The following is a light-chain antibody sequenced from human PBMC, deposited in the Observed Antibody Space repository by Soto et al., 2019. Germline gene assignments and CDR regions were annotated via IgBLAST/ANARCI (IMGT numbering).Light chain of an antibody. CDR1: QSISVW. V-gene: IGKV1-5*03. CDR3: HTYNSYSLHT. CDR2: KAS. J-gene: IGKJ2*01. Sequence: QMTQSPSTLSASVGDRVTITCRASQSISVWLAWYQQKAGKAPNLLIYKASRLESGVPSRFSGRGSGTEFTLTISSLQPDDCATYYCHTYNSYSLHTFGQGTKVDIK.